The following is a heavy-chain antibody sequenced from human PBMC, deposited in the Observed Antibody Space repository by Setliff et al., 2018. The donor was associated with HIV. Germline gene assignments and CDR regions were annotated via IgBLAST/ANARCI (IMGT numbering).Heavy chain of an antibody. V-gene: IGHV1-18*01. CDR1: GYSFTAYG. J-gene: IGHJ4*01. CDR3: ARVPRGAAGLVRAGFYF. CDR2: INIDSGRT. Sequence: GASVKVSCKASGYSFTAYGISWVRQAPGQGIEWMGWINIDSGRTNFAQKFQDRATVTTDTSTNTTYMELRGLRSDDTATYYCARVPRGAAGLVRAGFYFWGQGTLVTVSS. D-gene: IGHD2-15*01.